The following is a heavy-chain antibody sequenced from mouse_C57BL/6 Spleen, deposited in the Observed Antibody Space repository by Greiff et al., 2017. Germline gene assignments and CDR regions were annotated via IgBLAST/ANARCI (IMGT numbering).Heavy chain of an antibody. J-gene: IGHJ3*01. D-gene: IGHD2-10*02. CDR1: GYTFTSYW. V-gene: IGHV1-50*01. CDR3: GRARLGESLEAY. Sequence: QVQLQQPGAELVKPGASVKLSCKASGYTFTSYWMQWVKQRPGQGLEWIGEIDPSDSYTNYNQKFKGKATLTVDTSSRTAYMQLSRLTSEDSAVYYCGRARLGESLEAYWGQGTLVTVSA. CDR2: IDPSDSYT.